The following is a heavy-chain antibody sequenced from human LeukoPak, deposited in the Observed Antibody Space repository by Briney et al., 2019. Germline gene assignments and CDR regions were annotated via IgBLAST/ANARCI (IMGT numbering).Heavy chain of an antibody. CDR1: GGSISSSSYY. D-gene: IGHD3-3*01. CDR3: ARCGYYDFWSGYNPATFDY. V-gene: IGHV4-39*01. Sequence: SETLSLTCTVSGGSISSSSYYWGWIRQPPGTGLEWIGSIYYSGSTYYNPSLKSRVTISVDTSSNQFSLKLSSLTAADTAVYYCARCGYYDFWSGYNPATFDYWGQGTLVTVSS. CDR2: IYYSGST. J-gene: IGHJ4*02.